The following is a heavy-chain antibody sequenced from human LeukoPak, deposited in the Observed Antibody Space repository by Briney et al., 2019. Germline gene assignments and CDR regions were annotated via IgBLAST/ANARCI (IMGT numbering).Heavy chain of an antibody. D-gene: IGHD2-2*01. CDR2: IYSGGST. CDR1: GFTFSSYA. CDR3: ARAGYCSSTSCSHTPFDY. V-gene: IGHV3-53*01. J-gene: IGHJ4*02. Sequence: PGGSLRLSCVASGFTFSSYALSWVRQAPGKGLEWVSVIYSGGSTYYADSVKGRFTISRDNSKNTLYLQMNSLRAEDTAVYYCARAGYCSSTSCSHTPFDYWGQGTLVTVSS.